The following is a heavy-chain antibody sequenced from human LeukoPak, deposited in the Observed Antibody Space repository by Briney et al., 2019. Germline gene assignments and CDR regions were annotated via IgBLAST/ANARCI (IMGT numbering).Heavy chain of an antibody. CDR3: ARVDTVMAYYFDL. CDR1: GFTFKNYG. J-gene: IGHJ4*02. Sequence: GGSLRLSCITSGFTFKNYGMYWVRQAPGKGLEWVAVIWYDGTNEWYGDSVKGRFTISRHNSRNTLYLQMNSLRAEDTAVYYCARVDTVMAYYFDLWGQGTLVTVSS. D-gene: IGHD5-18*01. V-gene: IGHV3-33*01. CDR2: IWYDGTNE.